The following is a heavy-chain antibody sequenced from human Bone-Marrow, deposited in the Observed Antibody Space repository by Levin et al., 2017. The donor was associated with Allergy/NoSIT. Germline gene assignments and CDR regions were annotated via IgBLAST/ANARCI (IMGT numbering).Heavy chain of an antibody. V-gene: IGHV3-15*01. CDR3: TSVGTLTSLSTA. J-gene: IGHJ5*02. D-gene: IGHD3-9*01. Sequence: NAGGSLRLSCAASGFSFTNAWMSWVRQGPGKGLEWVGRIKRKSDGGTIDYAAPVKGRFTISRDDAKNTLYLHMSSLKTEDTAIYYCTSVGTLTSLSTAWGQGTLVTVSS. CDR2: IKRKSDGGTI. CDR1: GFSFTNAW.